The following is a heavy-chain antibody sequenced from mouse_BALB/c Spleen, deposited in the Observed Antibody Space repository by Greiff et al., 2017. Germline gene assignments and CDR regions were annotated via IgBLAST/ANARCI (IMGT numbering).Heavy chain of an antibody. J-gene: IGHJ1*01. V-gene: IGHV2-9*02. D-gene: IGHD1-1*01. CDR3: AREDYGSSGWYFDV. CDR2: IWAGGST. Sequence: VQVVESGPGLVAPSQSLSITCTVSGFSLTSYGVHWVRQPPGKGLEWLGVIWAGGSTNYNSALMSRLSISKDNSKSQVFLKMNSLQTDDTAMYYCAREDYGSSGWYFDVWGAGTTVTVSS. CDR1: GFSLTSYG.